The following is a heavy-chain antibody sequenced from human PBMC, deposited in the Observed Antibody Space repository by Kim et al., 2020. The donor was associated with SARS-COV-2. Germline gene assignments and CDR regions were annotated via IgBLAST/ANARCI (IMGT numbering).Heavy chain of an antibody. CDR2: IYPGDSDT. CDR3: ARQNYYGSGSYYTHHSYGRDV. V-gene: IGHV5-51*01. J-gene: IGHJ6*02. CDR1: GYSFTSYW. Sequence: ESLQISCKGSGYSFTSYWIGWVRQMPGKGLEWMGIIYPGDSDTRYSPSFQGQVTISADKSISTAYLQWSSLKASDTAMYYCARQNYYGSGSYYTHHSYGRDVGGQGTAVTVAS. D-gene: IGHD3-10*01.